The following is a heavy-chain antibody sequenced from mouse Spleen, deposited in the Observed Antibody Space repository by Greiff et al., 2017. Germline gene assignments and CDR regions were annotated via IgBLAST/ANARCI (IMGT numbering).Heavy chain of an antibody. CDR3: AREGYDGYPYAMDY. CDR1: GYTFTSYG. Sequence: VKLMESGAELARPGASVKLSCKASGYTFTSYGISWVKQRTGQGLEWIGEIYPRSGNTYYNEKFKGKATLTADKSSSTAYMELRSLTSEDSAVYFCAREGYDGYPYAMDYWGQGTSVTVSS. V-gene: IGHV1-81*01. D-gene: IGHD2-3*01. J-gene: IGHJ4*01. CDR2: IYPRSGNT.